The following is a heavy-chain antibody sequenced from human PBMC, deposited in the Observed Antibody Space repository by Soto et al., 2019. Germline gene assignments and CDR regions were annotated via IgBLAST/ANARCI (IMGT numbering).Heavy chain of an antibody. J-gene: IGHJ5*02. CDR3: ARDVEVAPPIQRGVGWFDP. Sequence: TLSLTCTVSGSSISSGYYWGWIRQPPGKGLEWIGSIYHGGNTYYNPSLKSRVTISVDTSRNQFSLKLTSVTAADTAVYYCARDVEVAPPIQRGVGWFDPWGQGTLVTVSS. CDR1: GSSISSGYY. D-gene: IGHD2-2*01. V-gene: IGHV4-38-2*02. CDR2: IYHGGNT.